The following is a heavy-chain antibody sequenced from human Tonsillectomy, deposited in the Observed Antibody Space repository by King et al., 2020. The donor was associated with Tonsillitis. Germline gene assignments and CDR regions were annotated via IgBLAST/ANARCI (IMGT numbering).Heavy chain of an antibody. CDR1: GGSISSSNW. Sequence: VQLQESGPGLVKPSGTLSLTCAVSGGSISSSNWWNWVRQPPGKGLEWIGEIYHSRSTNYNPSLKSRVTISVDKYKNKFSLKLSSVTAADTAVYYCARDKRIAASGIGDYYYYGMDVWGQGTTVTVSS. V-gene: IGHV4-4*02. CDR3: ARDKRIAASGIGDYYYYGMDV. D-gene: IGHD6-13*01. J-gene: IGHJ6*02. CDR2: IYHSRST.